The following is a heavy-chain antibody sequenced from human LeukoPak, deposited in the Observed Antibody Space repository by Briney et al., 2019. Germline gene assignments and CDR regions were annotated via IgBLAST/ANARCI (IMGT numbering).Heavy chain of an antibody. CDR3: AREDYGDLYFDY. CDR2: IKQDGSEK. D-gene: IGHD4-17*01. CDR1: GFTFSSYS. Sequence: GGSLRLSCAASGFTFSSYSMNWVRQAPGKGLEWVANIKQDGSEKYYVDSVKGRFTISRDNAKNSLYLQMNSLRAEDTAVYYCAREDYGDLYFDYWGQGTLVTVSS. V-gene: IGHV3-7*01. J-gene: IGHJ4*02.